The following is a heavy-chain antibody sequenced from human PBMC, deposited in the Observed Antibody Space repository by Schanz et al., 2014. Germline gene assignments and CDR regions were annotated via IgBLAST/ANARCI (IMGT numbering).Heavy chain of an antibody. V-gene: IGHV1-18*01. CDR2: INAHTGNT. Sequence: QVQLVQSAPEVKKPGASVKVSCKASGYTFGSHGMTWVRQAPGQGPELMGWINAHTGNTQYAQKFQGRVNMTRDTVTTTVHLELTRLRTDDTAIYYCARVHIATYHYNSPGAFDIGGQGTRVTVSS. J-gene: IGHJ3*02. D-gene: IGHD3-10*01. CDR1: GYTFGSHG. CDR3: ARVHIATYHYNSPGAFDI.